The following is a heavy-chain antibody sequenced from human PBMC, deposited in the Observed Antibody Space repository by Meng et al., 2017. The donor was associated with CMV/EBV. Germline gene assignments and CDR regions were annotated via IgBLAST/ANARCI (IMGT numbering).Heavy chain of an antibody. D-gene: IGHD1-14*01. J-gene: IGHJ4*02. CDR1: GGSISSGDYY. CDR3: ARVTSRVAGAFDY. CDR2: IYYSGST. Sequence: QLQESGPGLGKLSQTLSLTCTVSGGSISSGDYYWSWIRQPPGKGLEWIGYIYYSGSTYYNPSLKSRVTISVDTSKNQFSLKLSSVTAADTAVYYCARVTSRVAGAFDYWGQGTLVTVSS. V-gene: IGHV4-30-4*08.